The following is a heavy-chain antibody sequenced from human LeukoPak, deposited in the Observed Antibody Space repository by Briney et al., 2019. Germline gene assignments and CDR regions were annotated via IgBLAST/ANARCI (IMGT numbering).Heavy chain of an antibody. CDR1: GGSISSYY. CDR3: ARGDSSGWYVY. Sequence: SETLSLTCTVSGGSISSYYWSWIRQPPGKGLGWIGYIYYSGSTNYSPSLKSRVTISVDTSKNQFSLKLSSVTAADTAVYYCARGDSSGWYVYWGQGTLVTVSS. J-gene: IGHJ4*02. V-gene: IGHV4-59*01. D-gene: IGHD6-19*01. CDR2: IYYSGST.